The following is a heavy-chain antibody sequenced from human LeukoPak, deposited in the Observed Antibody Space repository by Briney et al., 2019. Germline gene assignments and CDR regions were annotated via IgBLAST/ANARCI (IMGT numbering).Heavy chain of an antibody. D-gene: IGHD2-2*01. Sequence: SGTLSLTCIVSGGSISSYYWSWIRQPPGKGLEWIGYISYSGSTNYNPSLKSRVTISIETSKNQFSLKLNSVTAADTAVYYCARDRVVPGTTAIYYYTMDVWGQGTTVTVSS. CDR1: GGSISSYY. V-gene: IGHV4-59*01. J-gene: IGHJ6*02. CDR3: ARDRVVPGTTAIYYYTMDV. CDR2: ISYSGST.